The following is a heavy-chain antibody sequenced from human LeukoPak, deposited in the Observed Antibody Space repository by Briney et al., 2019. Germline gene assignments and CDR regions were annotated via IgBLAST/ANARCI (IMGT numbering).Heavy chain of an antibody. CDR3: ASVNELDAFNI. CDR2: IYSGGST. CDR1: GFTVSSNY. V-gene: IGHV3-53*01. J-gene: IGHJ3*02. D-gene: IGHD1-1*01. Sequence: PGGSLRLSCAASGFTVSSNYMSWVRQAPGKGLEWVSVIYSGGSTYYADSVKGRFTISRDNSKNTLYLQMNSLRAEDTAVYYCASVNELDAFNIWGQGTMVTVSS.